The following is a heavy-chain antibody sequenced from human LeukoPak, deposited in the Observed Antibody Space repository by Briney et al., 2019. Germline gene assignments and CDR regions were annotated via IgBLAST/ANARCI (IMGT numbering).Heavy chain of an antibody. CDR1: GFTFSSYA. J-gene: IGHJ4*02. CDR3: AKGTYDSRGHFDY. CDR2: ISGSGSNT. Sequence: PGGSLRLSCAASGFTFSSYAMTWVRQAPGKGLEWVSGISGSGSNTYYADSVKGRFTISRDNSKNTLYLQMNSLRAEDTAAYYCAKGTYDSRGHFDYWGQGTLVSVSS. D-gene: IGHD3-22*01. V-gene: IGHV3-23*01.